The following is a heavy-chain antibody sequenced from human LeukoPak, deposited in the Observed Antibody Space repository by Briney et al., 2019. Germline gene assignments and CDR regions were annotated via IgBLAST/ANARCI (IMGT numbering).Heavy chain of an antibody. CDR1: GFTFSNSW. CDR2: IKRDGSEK. CDR3: EGSAGY. J-gene: IGHJ4*02. V-gene: IGHV3-7*01. Sequence: GGSLRLSCAASGFTFSNSWMSWVRQAPGKGLEWVANIKRDGSEKYYVDSVKGRFTISRDNAKSSLFLQMSSLRADDTAVYYCEGSAGYWGQGTLVTVPS.